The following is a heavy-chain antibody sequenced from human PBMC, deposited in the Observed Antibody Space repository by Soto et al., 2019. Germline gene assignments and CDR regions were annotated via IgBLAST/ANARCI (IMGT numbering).Heavy chain of an antibody. CDR1: GGSISSYY. CDR2: IYYSGST. D-gene: IGHD2-15*01. CDR3: ARDEYCSGGSCYGHNWFDP. V-gene: IGHV4-59*01. J-gene: IGHJ5*02. Sequence: SETLSLTCTVSGGSISSYYWSWIRQPPGKGLEWIGYIYYSGSTNYNPSLKSRVTISVDTSKNQFSLKLSSVTAADTAVYYCARDEYCSGGSCYGHNWFDPWGQGTLVTVSS.